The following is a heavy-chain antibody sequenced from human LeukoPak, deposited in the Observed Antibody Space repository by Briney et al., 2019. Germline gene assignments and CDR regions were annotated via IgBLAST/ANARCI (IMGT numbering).Heavy chain of an antibody. CDR1: GFTFSNYK. CDR2: IQQDGSEK. D-gene: IGHD1-1*01. V-gene: IGHV3-7*04. CDR3: ARWNLAFDY. Sequence: GGSLRLSCAASGFTFSNYKMGWVRQAPGKGLEWAANIQQDGSEKYIVDSVKGRFTISRDNAENSVHLQMNSLRDEDTAVYFCARWNLAFDYWGQGTLVTVSS. J-gene: IGHJ4*02.